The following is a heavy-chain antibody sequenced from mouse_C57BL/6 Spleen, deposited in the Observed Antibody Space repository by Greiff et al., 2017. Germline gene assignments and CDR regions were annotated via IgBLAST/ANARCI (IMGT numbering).Heavy chain of an antibody. CDR3: ASSYKDYAMDY. CDR2: INPSSGYT. CDR1: GYTFTSYW. D-gene: IGHD1-1*01. J-gene: IGHJ4*01. Sequence: QVQLQQSGAELAKPGASVKLSCKASGYTFTSYWMHWVKQRPGQGLEWIGYINPSSGYTKYNQKFKDKATVTADKSSSTAYMQLSSLTYEDSAVYYCASSYKDYAMDYWGQGTSVTVSS. V-gene: IGHV1-7*01.